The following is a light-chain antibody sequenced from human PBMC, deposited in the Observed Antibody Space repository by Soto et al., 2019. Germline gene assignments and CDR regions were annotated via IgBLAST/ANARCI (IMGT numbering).Light chain of an antibody. Sequence: QCVLTQPASVSGSPGQSITISCTGTSSDVGGYDYVSWYQQHPGKAPKLMIYEVSNRPSGVSNRFSGSKYANTASLTISGLQTEDEADYYCSSYTGSSRLEGFGTGTKVTVL. CDR2: EVS. V-gene: IGLV2-14*01. CDR3: SSYTGSSRLEG. CDR1: SSDVGGYDY. J-gene: IGLJ1*01.